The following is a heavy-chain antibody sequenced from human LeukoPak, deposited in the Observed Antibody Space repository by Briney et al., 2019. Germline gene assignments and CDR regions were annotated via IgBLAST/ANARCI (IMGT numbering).Heavy chain of an antibody. J-gene: IGHJ2*01. D-gene: IGHD2-2*01. CDR3: ACCSSTSCPTGDWYFDL. Sequence: SVRVSCKASGGTFSSYAISWVRQAPGQGLEWMGGIIPIFGTANYAQKFQGRVTITADESTSTAYMELSSLRSEDTAVYYCACCSSTSCPTGDWYFDLWGRGTLVTVSS. V-gene: IGHV1-69*13. CDR1: GGTFSSYA. CDR2: IIPIFGTA.